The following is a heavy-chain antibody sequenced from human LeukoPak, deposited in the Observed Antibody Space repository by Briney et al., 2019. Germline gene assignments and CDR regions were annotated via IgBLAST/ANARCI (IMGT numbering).Heavy chain of an antibody. CDR2: IYYSGST. D-gene: IGHD6-13*01. J-gene: IGHJ2*01. V-gene: IGHV4-39*07. CDR1: GGSISSDNYY. CDR3: ARVYYSNSYDYWYFDL. Sequence: PSETLSLTCTVSGGSISSDNYYWGWIRQPPGKGLEFIGSIYYSGSTYYNPSLKSRVTISVDTSKNQFSLKLSSVTAADTAVYYCARVYYSNSYDYWYFDLWGRGTLVTVSS.